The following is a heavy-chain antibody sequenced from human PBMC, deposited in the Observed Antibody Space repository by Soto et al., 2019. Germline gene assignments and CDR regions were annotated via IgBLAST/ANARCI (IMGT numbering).Heavy chain of an antibody. CDR3: AREGGGEMATGLDYYGMDV. CDR1: GFTFSSYE. D-gene: IGHD3-16*01. Sequence: PGGSLRLSCAASGFTFSSYEMNWVRQAPGKGLEWVSYISSSGSTIYYADSVKGRFTISRDNAKNSLYLQMNSLRAEDTAVYYCAREGGGEMATGLDYYGMDVWGQGTTVTVSS. CDR2: ISSSGSTI. J-gene: IGHJ6*02. V-gene: IGHV3-48*03.